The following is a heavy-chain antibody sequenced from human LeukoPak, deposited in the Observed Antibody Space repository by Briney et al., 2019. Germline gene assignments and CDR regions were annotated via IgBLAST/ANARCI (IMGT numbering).Heavy chain of an antibody. CDR3: ASLIKPDDAFDI. CDR1: GFTFDDYA. CDR2: ISGSGGST. D-gene: IGHD3-16*01. J-gene: IGHJ3*02. Sequence: HPGRSLRLSCAASGFTFDDYAMHWVRQAPGKGLEWVSAISGSGGSTYHADSVKGRFTISRDNSKNTLYLQMNSLRAEDTAVYYCASLIKPDDAFDIWGQGTMVTVSS. V-gene: IGHV3-23*01.